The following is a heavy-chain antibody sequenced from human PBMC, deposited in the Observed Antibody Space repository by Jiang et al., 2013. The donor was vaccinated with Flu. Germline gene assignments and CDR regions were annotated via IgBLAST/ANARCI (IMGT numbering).Heavy chain of an antibody. CDR2: IDPGNSDT. CDR3: ARQVGDTPADY. Sequence: GAEVKKPGESLRISCKASGYSFPNYWINWVRQMPGKGLEWMGRIDPGNSDTTYSPSFQGHVTMSVDESATTAYLQWGSPKASDTAMYYCARQVGDTPADYWGQGTLVTVSS. CDR1: GYSFPNYW. J-gene: IGHJ4*02. D-gene: IGHD1-26*01. V-gene: IGHV5-10-1*01.